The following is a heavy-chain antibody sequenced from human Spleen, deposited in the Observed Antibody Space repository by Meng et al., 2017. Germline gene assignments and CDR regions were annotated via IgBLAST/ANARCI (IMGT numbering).Heavy chain of an antibody. J-gene: IGHJ4*02. D-gene: IGHD4-23*01. Sequence: QVQLQESGPGLVKPSQTLYLTFTLSGGSISSGDSYWSWIRQPLGKGLEWIAYIYYSGSTYYNPSLKSRVTISVDTSKNQFSLKLSSVTAADTAVYYCARLDLYGGNSPFDYWGQGTLVTVSS. CDR2: IYYSGST. V-gene: IGHV4-30-4*01. CDR1: GGSISSGDSY. CDR3: ARLDLYGGNSPFDY.